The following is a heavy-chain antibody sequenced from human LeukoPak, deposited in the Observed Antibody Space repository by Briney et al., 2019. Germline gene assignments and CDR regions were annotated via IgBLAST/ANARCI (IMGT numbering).Heavy chain of an antibody. Sequence: GASVKVSCKASGYTFTSYGISWVRQAPGQGLEWMGWISAYNGNTNYAQKLQGRVTMTTDTSTSTAYMELRSLRSDDTAVYYCARGLRFGVIPRPFDYWGQGTLVTVSS. CDR1: GYTFTSYG. V-gene: IGHV1-18*01. CDR3: ARGLRFGVIPRPFDY. D-gene: IGHD3-3*01. J-gene: IGHJ4*02. CDR2: ISAYNGNT.